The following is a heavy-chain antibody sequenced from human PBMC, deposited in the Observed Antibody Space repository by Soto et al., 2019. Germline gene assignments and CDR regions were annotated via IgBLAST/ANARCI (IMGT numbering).Heavy chain of an antibody. V-gene: IGHV3-23*01. CDR2: ISNSGGST. J-gene: IGHJ4*02. Sequence: GGSLRLSCAASGFIFSNYDIHWVRQAPGKGLEWVSRISNSGGSTYYTDSVKGRFTISRDNSKNALYLQLSSLRADDTAVYYCAKDPASIVAFDYWGQGTLVTVSS. CDR3: AKDPASIVAFDY. D-gene: IGHD5-12*01. CDR1: GFIFSNYD.